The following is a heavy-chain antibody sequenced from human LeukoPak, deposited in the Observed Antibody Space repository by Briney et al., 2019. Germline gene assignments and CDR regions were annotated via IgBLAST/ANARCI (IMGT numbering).Heavy chain of an antibody. CDR3: ARGWSIAIVVVPEQYYFDY. D-gene: IGHD2-2*01. V-gene: IGHV3-21*01. Sequence: GGSLRLSCAASGFTFSSYSMNWVRQAPGKGLEWVSSISSSSSYIYYADSVKGRFTISRDNAKNSLYLQMNSLRAEDTAVYYCARGWSIAIVVVPEQYYFDYWGQGTLVTVSS. J-gene: IGHJ4*02. CDR2: ISSSSSYI. CDR1: GFTFSSYS.